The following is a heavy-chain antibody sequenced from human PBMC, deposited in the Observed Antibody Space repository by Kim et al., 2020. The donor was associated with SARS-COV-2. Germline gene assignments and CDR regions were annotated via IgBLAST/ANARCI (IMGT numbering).Heavy chain of an antibody. Sequence: QKFKGRVTMTRDTSTSTVYMELSSLRSEDTAVYYCARDMNYYDSSGPMGYWGQGTLVTVSS. D-gene: IGHD3-22*01. J-gene: IGHJ4*02. CDR3: ARDMNYYDSSGPMGY. V-gene: IGHV1-46*01.